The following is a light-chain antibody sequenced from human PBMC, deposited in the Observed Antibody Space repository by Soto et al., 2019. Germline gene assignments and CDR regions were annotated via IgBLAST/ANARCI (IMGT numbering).Light chain of an antibody. Sequence: QSVLTQPAYVSGSPGQSITISCTGTSSDIGGYDCVSWYQQHPGKAPKLMIYEVSDRPSGVSDRFSGSKSGNTASLTISGLQADDEADYYCSSYTSSSTYVFGTGTKLTVL. J-gene: IGLJ1*01. CDR2: EVS. V-gene: IGLV2-14*01. CDR3: SSYTSSSTYV. CDR1: SSDIGGYDC.